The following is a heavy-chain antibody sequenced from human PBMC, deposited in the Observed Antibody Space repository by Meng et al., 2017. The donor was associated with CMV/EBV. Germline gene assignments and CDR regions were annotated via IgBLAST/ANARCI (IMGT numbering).Heavy chain of an antibody. CDR1: GGSISSSSYY. V-gene: IGHV4-39*07. J-gene: IGHJ3*02. Sequence: SETLSLTCTVSGGSISSSSYYWGWIRQPPGKGLEWIGSIYYSGSTYYNPSLKSRVTISVDTSKNQFSLKLSSVTAADTAVYYCASITGTIGGVAAFDIWGQGTMVTVSS. CDR3: ASITGTIGGVAAFDI. CDR2: IYYSGST. D-gene: IGHD1-7*01.